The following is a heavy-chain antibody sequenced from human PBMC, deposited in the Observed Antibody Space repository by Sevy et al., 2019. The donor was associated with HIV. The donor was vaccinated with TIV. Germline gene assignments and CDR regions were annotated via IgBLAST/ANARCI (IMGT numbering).Heavy chain of an antibody. Sequence: GGSLRLSCVASGFTFMDYGMHWVRQAPGKGLEWVAFIRNDGTNKYYLDSVKGRFTISRDNSRNTLFLQMSSLRTDDTAMYYCVKGPQPAITTSYRLDVWGQGTTVTVSS. CDR3: VKGPQPAITTSYRLDV. CDR2: IRNDGTNK. V-gene: IGHV3-30*02. CDR1: GFTFMDYG. D-gene: IGHD4-17*01. J-gene: IGHJ6*02.